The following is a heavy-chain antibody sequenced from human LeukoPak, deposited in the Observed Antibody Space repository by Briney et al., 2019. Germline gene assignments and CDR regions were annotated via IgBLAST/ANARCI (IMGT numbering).Heavy chain of an antibody. CDR3: ARGSTGGWFDP. J-gene: IGHJ5*02. Sequence: SETLSLTCAVYGGSFSGYYWSWIRQPPGKGLEWIGEINHSGSTNYNPSLKSRVTISVDTSKNQFSLKLSSVTAADTAVYYCARGSTGGWFDPRGQGTLVTVSS. CDR1: GGSFSGYY. V-gene: IGHV4-34*01. CDR2: INHSGST.